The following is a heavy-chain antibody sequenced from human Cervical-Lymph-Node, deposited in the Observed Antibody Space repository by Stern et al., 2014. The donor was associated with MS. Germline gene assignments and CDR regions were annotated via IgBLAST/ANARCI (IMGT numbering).Heavy chain of an antibody. CDR1: GYSFYSYE. CDR3: TRKGNFDP. Sequence: VQLVESGAEVKKPGASVKVSCKASGYSFYSYEIHWVRQATGQGLEWMGWMNPNSGKTGYGQKFQGRVTMTRNTSISTAYMELSGLTSEDTAVYYCTRKGNFDPWGQGTPVTVSS. V-gene: IGHV1-8*01. J-gene: IGHJ5*02. CDR2: MNPNSGKT.